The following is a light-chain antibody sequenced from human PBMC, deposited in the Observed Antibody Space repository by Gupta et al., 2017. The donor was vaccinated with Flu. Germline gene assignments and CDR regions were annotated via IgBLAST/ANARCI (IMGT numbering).Light chain of an antibody. CDR2: KDR. CDR1: ALPKKY. V-gene: IGLV3-25*02. CDR3: QSADSSGTLYV. Sequence: SYELTQPPSVSVSPGQTARITCSGDALPKKYASWYQQKPGQAPVLVIYKDRERPSGIPERFSGSSSGTTVTLTISGVQAEDEADYYCQSADSSGTLYVFGTGTKVTVL. J-gene: IGLJ1*01.